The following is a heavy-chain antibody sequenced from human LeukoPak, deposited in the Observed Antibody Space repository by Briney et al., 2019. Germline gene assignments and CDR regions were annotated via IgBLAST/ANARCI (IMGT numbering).Heavy chain of an antibody. J-gene: IGHJ4*02. V-gene: IGHV3-30*18. CDR1: GFTFSSYG. CDR3: AKGGEQWLKPDY. Sequence: GRSLRLSCAASGFTFSSYGMHWVRQAPGKGLEWVAVISYDGSNKYYADSVKGRFTISRDNSKNTLYLQMNSPRAEDTAVYYCAKGGEQWLKPDYWGQGTLVTVSS. D-gene: IGHD6-19*01. CDR2: ISYDGSNK.